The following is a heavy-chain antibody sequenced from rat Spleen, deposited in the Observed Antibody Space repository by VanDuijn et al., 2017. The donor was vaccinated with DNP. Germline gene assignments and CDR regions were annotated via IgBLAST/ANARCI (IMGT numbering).Heavy chain of an antibody. CDR1: GFTFSNFP. J-gene: IGHJ1*01. CDR3: ARGSGTYYWYFDF. V-gene: IGHV5-46*01. CDR2: IGPRGAYT. Sequence: EVQLVESGGGLVQPGRSMKLSCAVSGFTFSNFPMTWVRQAPTKGLEWVACIGPRGAYTYYGDSVKGRFSVSRDDAQGNLYLQMNSLRSEDTATYFCARGSGTYYWYFDFWGPGTMVTVSS. D-gene: IGHD5-1*01.